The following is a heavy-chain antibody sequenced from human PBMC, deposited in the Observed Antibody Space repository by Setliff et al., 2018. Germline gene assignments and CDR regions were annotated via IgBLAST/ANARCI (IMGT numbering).Heavy chain of an antibody. Sequence: SQTLSLTCAVSGGSITSGSYYWSWIRQPAGEGLEWIGRLHTSGTTVYNPSLKGRVTISADTSTNHFSLKLTSVTAADTAVYYCARVTNWGLDLRFDPWGQGILVTSPQ. CDR1: GGSITSGSYY. D-gene: IGHD7-27*01. CDR3: ARVTNWGLDLRFDP. CDR2: LHTSGTT. V-gene: IGHV4-61*02. J-gene: IGHJ5*02.